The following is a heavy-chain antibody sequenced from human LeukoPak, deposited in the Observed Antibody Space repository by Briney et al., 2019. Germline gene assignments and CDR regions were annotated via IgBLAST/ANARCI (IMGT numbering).Heavy chain of an antibody. CDR1: CVSLSSYH. CDR2: IYNSGST. CDR3: ARIDYGDFDAFDI. Sequence: PSETLSLTWTVSCVSLSSYHWRWVRPPPGEGPEWVEYIYNSGSTNYHPSLKSRVTISVDTSKIQFSLKLSSVTAADTAVYYCARIDYGDFDAFDIWGQGTMVTVSS. J-gene: IGHJ3*02. V-gene: IGHV4-59*01. D-gene: IGHD4-17*01.